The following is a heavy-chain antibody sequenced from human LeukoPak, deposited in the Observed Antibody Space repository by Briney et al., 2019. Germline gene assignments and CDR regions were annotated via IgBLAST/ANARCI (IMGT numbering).Heavy chain of an antibody. CDR2: IYTSGSA. Sequence: SETLSLTYTVSGDSISSYFWGWIRQPPGKGLEWIGYIYTSGSANYNPSLKSRVTMSVDTSKNQFSLKLSSVTAADTAVYYCARHAAAVRDTWFDPWGQGILVTVSS. V-gene: IGHV4-4*09. J-gene: IGHJ5*02. CDR3: ARHAAAVRDTWFDP. CDR1: GDSISSYF. D-gene: IGHD2-2*01.